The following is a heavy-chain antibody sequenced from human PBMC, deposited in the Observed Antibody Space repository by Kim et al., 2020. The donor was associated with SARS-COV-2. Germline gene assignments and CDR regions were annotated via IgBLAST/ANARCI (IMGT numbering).Heavy chain of an antibody. V-gene: IGHV1-69*13. CDR1: GGTFSSYA. D-gene: IGHD3-22*01. Sequence: SVKVSCKASGGTFSSYAISWVRQAPGQGLEWMGGIIPIFGTANYAQKFQGRVTITADESTSTAYMELSSLRTEDTAVYYCAKGKMIVDYYYYYGMDVWGQETTVTVSS. CDR3: AKGKMIVDYYYYYGMDV. J-gene: IGHJ6*02. CDR2: IIPIFGTA.